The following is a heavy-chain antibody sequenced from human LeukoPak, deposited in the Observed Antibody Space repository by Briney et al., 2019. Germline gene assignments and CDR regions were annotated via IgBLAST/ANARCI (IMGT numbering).Heavy chain of an antibody. V-gene: IGHV1-69*13. Sequence: SVKVSCKYTRCIHCRYVRSGVGQAPGQGLEWMGGIIPIFGTANYAQKFQGRVTITADESTSTAYMELSSLRSEVTAVYYCESQNYYDVSGYYYGEYFDYWGQGTLVTVSS. CDR2: IIPIFGTA. D-gene: IGHD3-22*01. CDR1: RCIHCRYV. CDR3: ESQNYYDVSGYYYGEYFDY. J-gene: IGHJ4*02.